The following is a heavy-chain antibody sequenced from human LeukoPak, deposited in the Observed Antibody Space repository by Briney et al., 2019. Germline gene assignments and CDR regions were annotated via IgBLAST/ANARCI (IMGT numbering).Heavy chain of an antibody. CDR1: GYSISSGYY. CDR2: IYHSGST. J-gene: IGHJ4*02. Sequence: SETLSLTCAVSGYSISSGYYWGWIRPPPGKGLEWIGSIYHSGSTYYNPSLKSRVTISVDTSKNQFSLKLSSVTAADTAVYYCARLPSGSYSSQGTLVTVSS. CDR3: ARLPSGSY. D-gene: IGHD1-26*01. V-gene: IGHV4-38-2*01.